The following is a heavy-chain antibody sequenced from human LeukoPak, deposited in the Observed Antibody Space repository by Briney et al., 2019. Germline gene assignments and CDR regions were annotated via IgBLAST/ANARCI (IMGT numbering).Heavy chain of an antibody. CDR1: GGSISSYY. J-gene: IGHJ3*02. Sequence: SGTLSLTCTVSGGSISSYYWSWVRQPPGKGLEWIGFIYTSVSTNYNPSLKSRVTISVDTSNNQFSLKLRSVTAADPAVYYCATCTTGTPLRASDICGQGPIVPVYS. CDR3: ATCTTGTPLRASDI. V-gene: IGHV4-4*09. CDR2: IYTSVST. D-gene: IGHD1-1*01.